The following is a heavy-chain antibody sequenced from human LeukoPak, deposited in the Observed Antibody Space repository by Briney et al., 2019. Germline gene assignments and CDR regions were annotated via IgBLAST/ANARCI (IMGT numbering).Heavy chain of an antibody. CDR2: MNPNSGNT. CDR3: ARARIAAAGRGYFDY. Sequence: ASVKVSCKASGYTFTSYYMHWVRQAPGQGLEWMGWMNPNSGNTGYAQKFQGRVTITRNTSISTAYMELSSLRSEDTAVYYCARARIAAAGRGYFDYWGQGTLVTVSS. D-gene: IGHD6-13*01. V-gene: IGHV1-8*01. CDR1: GYTFTSYY. J-gene: IGHJ4*02.